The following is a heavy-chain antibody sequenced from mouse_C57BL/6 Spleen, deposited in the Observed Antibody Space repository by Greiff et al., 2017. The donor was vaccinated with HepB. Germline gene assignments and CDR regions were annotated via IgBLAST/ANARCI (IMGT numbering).Heavy chain of an antibody. CDR3: ARSPLTGYYYAMDY. D-gene: IGHD4-1*01. CDR1: GYTFTDYN. CDR2: INPNNGGT. J-gene: IGHJ4*01. Sequence: EVKLQQSGPELVKPGASVKIPCKASGYTFTDYNMDWVKQSHGKSLEWIGDINPNNGGTIYNQKFKGKATLTVDKSSSTAYMELRSLTSEDTAVYYCARSPLTGYYYAMDYWGQGTSVTVSS. V-gene: IGHV1-18*01.